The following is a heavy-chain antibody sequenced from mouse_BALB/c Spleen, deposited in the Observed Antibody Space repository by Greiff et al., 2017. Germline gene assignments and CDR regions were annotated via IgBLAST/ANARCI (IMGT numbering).Heavy chain of an antibody. CDR2: ISYSGST. CDR1: GYSITSDYA. Sequence: EVQLVESGPGLVKPSQSLSLTCTVTGYSITSDYAWNWIRQFPGNKLEWMGYISYSGSTSYNPSLKSRISITRDTSKNQFFLQLNSVTTEDTATYYCARSGPAYYRYDGYFDVWGAGTTVTVSS. CDR3: ARSGPAYYRYDGYFDV. V-gene: IGHV3-2*02. J-gene: IGHJ1*01. D-gene: IGHD2-14*01.